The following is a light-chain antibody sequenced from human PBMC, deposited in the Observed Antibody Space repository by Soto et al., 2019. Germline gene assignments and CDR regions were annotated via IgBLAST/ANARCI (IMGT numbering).Light chain of an antibody. J-gene: IGKJ4*01. CDR1: RPVRHNY. Sequence: VLPQTPASLSLSPGERATLSCRASRPVRHNYLAWYQQKPGQAPRLLIYDASSRATGIPGRFSGRGSGTDFTLTSSRREPEDFAVYYCQQFSSYPLTFGGGGKGDIK. CDR2: DAS. V-gene: IGKV3-20*01. CDR3: QQFSSYPLT.